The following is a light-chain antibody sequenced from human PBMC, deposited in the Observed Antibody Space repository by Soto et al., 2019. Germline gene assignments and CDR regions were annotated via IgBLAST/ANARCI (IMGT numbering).Light chain of an antibody. J-gene: IGKJ1*01. Sequence: EIVLTQSPGTLSLSPGERATLSCRASQSVSSSYLAWYQQKPGQAPRLLIYGASSRATGIPDGFSGSGSGTDFTITISRLEPEDSAVYYCQQYGSSPRTFGHGTKVESK. CDR1: QSVSSSY. CDR2: GAS. CDR3: QQYGSSPRT. V-gene: IGKV3-20*01.